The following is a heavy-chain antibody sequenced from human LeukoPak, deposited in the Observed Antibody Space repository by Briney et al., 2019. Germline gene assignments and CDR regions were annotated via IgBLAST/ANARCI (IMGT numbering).Heavy chain of an antibody. CDR1: GYRFTSYG. Sequence: ASVKVSCKTSGYRFTSYGITWVRQAPGQGLEWMGWISAYNGNTNYAQKLQGRVTLTTDTSTSTAYMELRSLRSDDTAVYYCAREGYCSGGTCYSTMNWFDPWGQGTLVTVSS. CDR3: AREGYCSGGTCYSTMNWFDP. D-gene: IGHD2-15*01. J-gene: IGHJ5*02. CDR2: ISAYNGNT. V-gene: IGHV1-18*01.